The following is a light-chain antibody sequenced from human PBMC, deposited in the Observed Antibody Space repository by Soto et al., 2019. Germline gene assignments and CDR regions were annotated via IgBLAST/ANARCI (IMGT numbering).Light chain of an antibody. J-gene: IGKJ1*01. CDR2: DAS. V-gene: IGKV1-5*01. CDR1: QSIRRW. CDR3: QQYTSYSWT. Sequence: DIQMTQSPSMLSASVGDRVTIACRASQSIRRWLAWYQQKPGKAPKLLIFDASTLKSGVPSRFSASGSGTEFTLIISSLQPDDFATYYCQQYTSYSWTFGQGTKVDIK.